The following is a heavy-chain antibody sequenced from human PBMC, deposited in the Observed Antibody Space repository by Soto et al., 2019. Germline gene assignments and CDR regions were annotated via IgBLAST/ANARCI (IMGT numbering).Heavy chain of an antibody. CDR3: ASGIIYYDFWSGYYKPYYYGMDV. V-gene: IGHV1-8*01. J-gene: IGHJ6*02. Sequence: ASVKVSCKASGYTFTSYDINWVRQATGQGLEWMGWMNPNSGNTGYAQKFQGRVTMTRNTSISTAYMELSSLRSEDTAVYYCASGIIYYDFWSGYYKPYYYGMDVWGQGTTVTVSS. CDR2: MNPNSGNT. D-gene: IGHD3-3*01. CDR1: GYTFTSYD.